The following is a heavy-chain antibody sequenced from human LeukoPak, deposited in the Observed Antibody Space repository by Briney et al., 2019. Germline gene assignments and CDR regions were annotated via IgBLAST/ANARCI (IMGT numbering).Heavy chain of an antibody. CDR2: IHSDEITT. V-gene: IGHV3-74*01. CDR3: ATGPFSAFAI. Sequence: PGGSLRLSCAASGFTFSSYWMHWVRQAPGKGLVWVAHIHSDEITTAYADSVKGRFTISRDNTRNMLYLQMNSLRVEDTAVYFCATGPFSAFAIWGQGTTFIVSS. J-gene: IGHJ3*02. CDR1: GFTFSSYW. D-gene: IGHD1-14*01.